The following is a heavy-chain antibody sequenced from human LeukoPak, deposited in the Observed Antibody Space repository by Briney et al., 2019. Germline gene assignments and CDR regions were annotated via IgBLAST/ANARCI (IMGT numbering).Heavy chain of an antibody. Sequence: GASVKVSCKASGYTFTSYDINWVRQATGQGLEWMGWISAYNGNTNYAQKLQGRVTMTTDTSTSTAYMELRSLRSDDTAVYYCARDEEGGYCSSTSCSTFDYWGQGTLVTVSS. CDR3: ARDEEGGYCSSTSCSTFDY. J-gene: IGHJ4*02. D-gene: IGHD2-2*01. CDR2: ISAYNGNT. CDR1: GYTFTSYD. V-gene: IGHV1-18*01.